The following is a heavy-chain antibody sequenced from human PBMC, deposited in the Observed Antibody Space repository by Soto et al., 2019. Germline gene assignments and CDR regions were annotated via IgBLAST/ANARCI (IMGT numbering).Heavy chain of an antibody. Sequence: QAQLAQSGGEVKKPGSSVTVSCKASRVAFSKCIVPWVRQAPGLGLEWVGGIIPILGTANYAQKFQGRVTITEDESTSTSYMEVNSLRSEDTAVYYCAKVRYSSPMGYYYGMDVWGQGTTVTVSS. CDR3: AKVRYSSPMGYYYGMDV. CDR1: RVAFSKCI. V-gene: IGHV1-69*01. CDR2: IIPILGTA. D-gene: IGHD6-19*01. J-gene: IGHJ6*02.